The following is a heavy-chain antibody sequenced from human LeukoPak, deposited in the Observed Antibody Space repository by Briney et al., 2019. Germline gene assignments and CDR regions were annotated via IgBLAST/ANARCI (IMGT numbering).Heavy chain of an antibody. V-gene: IGHV3-20*04. D-gene: IGHD2-15*01. CDR3: ARVSVVAAAAAYGH. CDR1: GFTFSSYS. J-gene: IGHJ4*02. CDR2: INWNGNST. Sequence: PGGSLRLSCAASGFTFSSYSMNWVRQTPGKGLEWVSGINWNGNSTGYADSVKGRFTISRDNAKNSLYLEMNSLRAEDMASYYCARVSVVAAAAAYGHWGQGTLVTVSS.